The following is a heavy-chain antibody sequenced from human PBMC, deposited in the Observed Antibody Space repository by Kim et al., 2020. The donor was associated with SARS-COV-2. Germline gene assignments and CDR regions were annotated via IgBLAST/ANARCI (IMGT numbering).Heavy chain of an antibody. CDR1: GFTFSSYA. Sequence: GGSLRLSCEVSGFTFSSYAMSWVRQAPGKGLEWVSSIDGSAGSIYYADSMKGRFTISRDNSKSTLYLQMNSLSTEDTAVYYCAKTFPYASMALLDYWGQGTLVTVPS. J-gene: IGHJ4*02. D-gene: IGHD2-2*01. CDR2: IDGSAGSI. V-gene: IGHV3-23*01. CDR3: AKTFPYASMALLDY.